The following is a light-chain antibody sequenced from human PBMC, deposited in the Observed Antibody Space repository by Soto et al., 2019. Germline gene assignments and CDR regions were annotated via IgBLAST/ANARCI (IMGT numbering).Light chain of an antibody. CDR1: QSISSW. Sequence: DIQMTHSPYTLSASVEDRVTITPRASQSISSWLAWYQQKPGKAPDLLIYAASTLQSGVPSRFIGSGSGTEFILTISCVESEDFATYYCQQYYNFPWTYGQGTKV. CDR2: AAS. V-gene: IGKV1-5*01. J-gene: IGKJ1*01. CDR3: QQYYNFPWT.